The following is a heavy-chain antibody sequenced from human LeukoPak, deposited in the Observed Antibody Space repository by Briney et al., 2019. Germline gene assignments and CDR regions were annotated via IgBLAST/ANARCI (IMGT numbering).Heavy chain of an antibody. D-gene: IGHD6-19*01. V-gene: IGHV3-23*01. CDR3: AKDGGYSSGWTPFDY. CDR2: ISGSGGST. Sequence: PGGSLRLSCAASGFTFSSYAMSWVRQAPGKGLEWVSAISGSGGSTYYADSVKGRFTISRDNSKNTLYLQMNRLRAEDTAVYYCAKDGGYSSGWTPFDYWGQGTLVTVSS. J-gene: IGHJ4*02. CDR1: GFTFSSYA.